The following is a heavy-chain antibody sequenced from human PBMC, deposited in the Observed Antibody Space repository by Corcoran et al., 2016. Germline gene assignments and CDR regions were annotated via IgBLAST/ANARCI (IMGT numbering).Heavy chain of an antibody. D-gene: IGHD6-13*01. CDR1: GFTFSSYS. J-gene: IGHJ6*02. CDR2: ISSSSSTI. CDR3: ARDGSTIAAAGSPYYSYYGMDV. Sequence: EVQLVESGGGLVQPGGSLRLSCAASGFTFSSYSMNWVRQAPGKGLEWVSYISSSSSTIYYADSVKGRFTISRDNAKNSLYMQMNSLRDEDTAVYYCARDGSTIAAAGSPYYSYYGMDVWGQGTTVTVSS. V-gene: IGHV3-48*02.